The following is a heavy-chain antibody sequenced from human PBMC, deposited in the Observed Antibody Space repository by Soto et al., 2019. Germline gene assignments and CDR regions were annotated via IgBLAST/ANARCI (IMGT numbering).Heavy chain of an antibody. CDR3: ASSPYVSTWSSYWFDP. D-gene: IGHD5-12*01. V-gene: IGHV4-30-2*01. Sequence: SETLSLTCAVSGGSISSGGYSWSWIRQPPGKGLEWIGYIYHSGSTYYNPSLKSRVTISVDRSKNQFSLKLSSVTAADTAVYYCASSPYVSTWSSYWFDPWGQGTLVTVPQ. CDR2: IYHSGST. CDR1: GGSISSGGYS. J-gene: IGHJ5*02.